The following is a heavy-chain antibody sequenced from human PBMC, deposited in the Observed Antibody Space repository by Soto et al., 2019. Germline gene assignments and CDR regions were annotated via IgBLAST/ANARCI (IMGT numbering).Heavy chain of an antibody. Sequence: QVQLVQSGAEVKKPGSSVKVSCKASGGTFSSYTISWVRQAPGQGLEWMGRIIPILGIANYAQKFQGRVTITADKSTSTGYMELSSLRSEDTAVYYCARERGGACSGGSCYFMDVWGQGTTVTVSS. CDR3: ARERGGACSGGSCYFMDV. D-gene: IGHD2-15*01. CDR1: GGTFSSYT. V-gene: IGHV1-69*08. CDR2: IIPILGIA. J-gene: IGHJ6*03.